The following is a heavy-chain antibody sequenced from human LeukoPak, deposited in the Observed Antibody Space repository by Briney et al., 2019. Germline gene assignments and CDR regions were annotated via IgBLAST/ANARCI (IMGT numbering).Heavy chain of an antibody. Sequence: SETLSPTCTVSGGSISSGGYYWSWIRQHPGKGLEWIGYIYYSGSTYYNPSLKSRVTISVDTSKNQFSLKLSSVTAADTAVYYCARESRDYYYDSSGNFDYWGQGTLVTVSS. CDR2: IYYSGST. V-gene: IGHV4-31*03. J-gene: IGHJ4*02. CDR3: ARESRDYYYDSSGNFDY. D-gene: IGHD3-22*01. CDR1: GGSISSGGYY.